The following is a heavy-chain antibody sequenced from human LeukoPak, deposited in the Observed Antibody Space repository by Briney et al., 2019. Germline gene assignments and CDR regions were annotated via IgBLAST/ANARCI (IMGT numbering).Heavy chain of an antibody. CDR2: ISGYNGDT. Sequence: GASVKVSCRASGYTFSSYGISWVRQAPGQGLEWMGWISGYNGDTNYAQKFQGRVTVTTDTSTSTAYMELRSLRSEDTAVYYCAREGDSGYALNFDYWGQGTLVTVSS. J-gene: IGHJ4*02. V-gene: IGHV1-18*01. CDR1: GYTFSSYG. D-gene: IGHD5-12*01. CDR3: AREGDSGYALNFDY.